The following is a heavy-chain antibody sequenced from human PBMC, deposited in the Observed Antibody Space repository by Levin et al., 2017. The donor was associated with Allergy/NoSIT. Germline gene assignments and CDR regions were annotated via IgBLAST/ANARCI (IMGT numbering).Heavy chain of an antibody. D-gene: IGHD3-10*01. CDR2: IIPIFGTA. V-gene: IGHV1-69*01. J-gene: IGHJ3*02. CDR1: GGTFSSYA. CDR3: ARVVAEYGSGMRQAFDI. Sequence: GGSLRLSCKASGGTFSSYAISWVRQAPGQGLEWMGGIIPIFGTANYAQKFQGRVTITADESTSTAYMELSSLRSEDTAVYYCARVVAEYGSGMRQAFDIWGQGTMVTVSS.